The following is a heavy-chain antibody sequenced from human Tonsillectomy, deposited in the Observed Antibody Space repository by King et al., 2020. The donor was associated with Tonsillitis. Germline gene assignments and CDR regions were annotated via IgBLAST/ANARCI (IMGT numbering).Heavy chain of an antibody. V-gene: IGHV3-33*01. CDR1: GFTFSSYG. Sequence: VQLVESGGGVVQPGRSLRLSCAASGFTFSSYGMHLVRQAPGKGLEGGAVIWYDGSNRYYADSLKGRFTIARDNSKNTLYLQMNSLRAEDTAVYYCARDRGEMATLDYWGQGTLVTVSS. CDR2: IWYDGSNR. D-gene: IGHD5-24*01. J-gene: IGHJ4*02. CDR3: ARDRGEMATLDY.